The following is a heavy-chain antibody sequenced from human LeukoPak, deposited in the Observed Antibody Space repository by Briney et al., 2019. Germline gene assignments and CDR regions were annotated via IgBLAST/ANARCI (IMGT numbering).Heavy chain of an antibody. V-gene: IGHV1-69*01. CDR1: GGTFSSYA. Sequence: SVNVSCTASGGTFSSYAISWVRQTPGKGLEWMGGINPIFGTANYAQKFQGRVTITADESTSTAYMELSSLRSEDTAVYYCAREDTAMVLVDYWGQGTLVTVSS. CDR2: INPIFGTA. CDR3: AREDTAMVLVDY. J-gene: IGHJ4*02. D-gene: IGHD5-18*01.